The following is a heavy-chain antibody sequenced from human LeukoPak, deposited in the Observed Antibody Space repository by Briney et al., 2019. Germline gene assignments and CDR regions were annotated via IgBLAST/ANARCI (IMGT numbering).Heavy chain of an antibody. V-gene: IGHV3-21*01. J-gene: IGHJ4*02. CDR1: GFTFSSYS. Sequence: GGSLRLSCAASGFTFSSYSMNWVRQAPGKGLEWVSSISSGSSYTYFADSVKGRFTISRDNAKNSLYLQMNSLRAEDTAVYYCAGGDKDIAFSPPLQGFDYWGQGTLVTVSS. CDR2: ISSGSSYT. D-gene: IGHD3-3*02. CDR3: AGGDKDIAFSPPLQGFDY.